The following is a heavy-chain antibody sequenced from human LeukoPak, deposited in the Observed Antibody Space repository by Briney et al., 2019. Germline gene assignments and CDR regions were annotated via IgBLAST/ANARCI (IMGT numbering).Heavy chain of an antibody. Sequence: SETLSLTCTVSGGXISSYYCNWIRQPPGKGLEWVGYIYYSGSPYSSGSTNYNPSLKSRVTISIDSSKNQFSLNLRSLTAADTAVYYCARTGVPAFDYWGQGALVTVSP. D-gene: IGHD7-27*01. CDR3: ARTGVPAFDY. CDR2: IYYSGSPYSSGST. V-gene: IGHV4-59*01. J-gene: IGHJ4*02. CDR1: GGXISSYY.